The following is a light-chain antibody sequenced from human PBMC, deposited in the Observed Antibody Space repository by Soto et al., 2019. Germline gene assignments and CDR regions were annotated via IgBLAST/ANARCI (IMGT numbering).Light chain of an antibody. V-gene: IGKV3-20*01. CDR1: QIVSSTY. CDR3: QQYGVTPPNS. Sequence: EIVLTQSPGTLSLSPGERATLSCRAIQIVSSTYLAWFQQKPGQAPRLLIYGASTRATGIPDRFSGSGSGTDSTLTISGLEPEDFALYYCQQYGVTPPNSFGGGTKVDI. J-gene: IGKJ4*01. CDR2: GAS.